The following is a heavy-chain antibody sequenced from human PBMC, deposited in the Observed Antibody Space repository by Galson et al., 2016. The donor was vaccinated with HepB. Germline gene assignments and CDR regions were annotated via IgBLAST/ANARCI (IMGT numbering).Heavy chain of an antibody. CDR2: IIPIFGKT. D-gene: IGHD6-13*01. V-gene: IGHV1-69*13. CDR3: ARDPGVAAAGHYNGLDV. J-gene: IGHJ6*02. CDR1: GDTFSSYA. Sequence: SVKVSCKASGDTFSSYAISWVRQAPGQGLEWMGGIIPIFGKTNYAQKFQGRVTITADESTSTAYMELSSLRSEDTAVYYCARDPGVAAAGHYNGLDVWGQGTTVTVSS.